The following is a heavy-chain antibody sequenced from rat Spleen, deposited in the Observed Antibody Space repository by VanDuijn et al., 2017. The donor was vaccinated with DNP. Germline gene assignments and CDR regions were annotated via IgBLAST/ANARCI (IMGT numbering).Heavy chain of an antibody. CDR1: GFTFSDYY. J-gene: IGHJ4*01. D-gene: IGHD4-1*01. CDR2: ISYEGSST. V-gene: IGHV5-22*01. Sequence: EVQLVESGGGLVQPGRSLKLSCAASGFTFSDYYMAWVRQAPKKGLEWVASISYEGSSTYYGDSVKGRFTISRDNAKSTLYLQMNSLRSEDTATYYCARHVDTGPYYAMDVWGQGISVTVSS. CDR3: ARHVDTGPYYAMDV.